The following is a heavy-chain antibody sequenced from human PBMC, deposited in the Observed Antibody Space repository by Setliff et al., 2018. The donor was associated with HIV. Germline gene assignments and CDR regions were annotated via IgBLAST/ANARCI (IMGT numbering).Heavy chain of an antibody. Sequence: GGSLRLSFAASGFNFRDSWMSWLRLAPGKGLEWVDNISGDGSERDSVDSVRGRFTVSRDNDKSSLYLQMSSLRTEDMAVYYCAKDGSGWSQHWGQGTRVTVSS. CDR1: GFNFRDSW. V-gene: IGHV3-7*01. D-gene: IGHD6-19*01. J-gene: IGHJ1*01. CDR3: AKDGSGWSQH. CDR2: ISGDGSER.